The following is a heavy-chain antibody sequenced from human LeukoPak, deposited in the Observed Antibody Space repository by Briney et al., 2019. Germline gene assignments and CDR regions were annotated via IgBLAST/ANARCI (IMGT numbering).Heavy chain of an antibody. V-gene: IGHV4-59*11. CDR1: GGSISSHY. D-gene: IGHD3-10*01. CDR3: ARFPTFGAFDI. Sequence: SETLSLTCTASGGSISSHYWSWIRQPPGKGPEWIGYIYYSGSTNYNPSLKSRVTISVDTSKNQFSLKLSSVTAADTAVYYCARFPTFGAFDIWGQGTMVTVSS. CDR2: IYYSGST. J-gene: IGHJ3*02.